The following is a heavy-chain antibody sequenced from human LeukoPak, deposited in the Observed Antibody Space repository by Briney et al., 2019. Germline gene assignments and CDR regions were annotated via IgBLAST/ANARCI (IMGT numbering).Heavy chain of an antibody. J-gene: IGHJ4*02. V-gene: IGHV3-48*02. D-gene: IGHD4/OR15-4a*01. CDR1: GFTFSTYG. Sequence: GGSLRLSCAASGFTFSTYGMNWVRQAPGKGLEWVSYISGSTGTTYYADSVKGRFTISRDNAKNSLYLQMNSLRDEDTAVYYCARELSPFDYWGRGTLVTVSS. CDR3: ARELSPFDY. CDR2: ISGSTGTT.